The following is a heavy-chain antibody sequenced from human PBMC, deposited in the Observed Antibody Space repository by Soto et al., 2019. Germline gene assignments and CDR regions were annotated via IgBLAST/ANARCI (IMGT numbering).Heavy chain of an antibody. CDR1: GFTFSSYG. J-gene: IGHJ6*02. D-gene: IGHD3-3*01. Sequence: QVQLVESGGGVVQPGRSLRLSCAASGFTFSSYGMHWVRQAPGKGLEWVAVISYDGSNKYYADSVKGRFTISRDNSKNTLYLQMNSLRAEDTAVYYCAKPHYDFWSGYDEPYYGMDVWGQGTTVTVSS. CDR2: ISYDGSNK. V-gene: IGHV3-30*18. CDR3: AKPHYDFWSGYDEPYYGMDV.